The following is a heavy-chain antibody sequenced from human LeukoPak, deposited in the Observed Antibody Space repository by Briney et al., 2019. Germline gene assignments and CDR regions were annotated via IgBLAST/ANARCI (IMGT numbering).Heavy chain of an antibody. CDR2: IYSGGST. V-gene: IGHV3-66*01. J-gene: IGHJ5*02. CDR3: ARDRSIAAAGTGWFDP. CDR1: GFTVSSNY. Sequence: GGSLRLSCAASGFTVSSNYMSWVRQAPGKGLEWVSVIYSGGSTYYADSVKGRFTISRDNSKNTLYLQMNSLRAEDTAVYYCARDRSIAAAGTGWFDPWGRGTLVTVSS. D-gene: IGHD6-13*01.